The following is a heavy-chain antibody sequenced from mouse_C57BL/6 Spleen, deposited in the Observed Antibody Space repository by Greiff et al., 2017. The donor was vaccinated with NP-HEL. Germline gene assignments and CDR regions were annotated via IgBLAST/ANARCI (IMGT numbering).Heavy chain of an antibody. CDR3: ARINA. CDR2: IDPANGNT. V-gene: IGHV14-3*02. J-gene: IGHJ2*01. CDR1: GFNIKDTY. Sequence: EVQLQQSGAELVKPGASVKLSCTASGFNIKDTYMHWVTQRPEQGLEWIGRIDPANGNTKYDPKFQGKATITADTSSNTDYLQLSSLTAEDTAVYDCARINAWGQGTTLTVSS.